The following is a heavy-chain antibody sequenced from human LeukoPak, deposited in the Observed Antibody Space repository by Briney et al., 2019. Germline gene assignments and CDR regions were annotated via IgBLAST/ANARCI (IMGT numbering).Heavy chain of an antibody. CDR2: IYTSGST. CDR3: ARTLGSVRGVIIDY. D-gene: IGHD3-10*01. Sequence: SETLSLTCTVSGGSISYHYWSWIRQPAGKGLEWIGRIYTSGSTNYNPSLESRVSMSVDTSKNQFSLKLSSVTAADTAVYYCARTLGSVRGVIIDYWGQGTLVTVSS. CDR1: GGSISYHY. J-gene: IGHJ4*02. V-gene: IGHV4-4*07.